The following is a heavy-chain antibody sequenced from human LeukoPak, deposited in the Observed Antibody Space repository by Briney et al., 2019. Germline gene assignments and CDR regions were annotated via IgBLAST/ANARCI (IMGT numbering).Heavy chain of an antibody. J-gene: IGHJ3*02. CDR2: IYYSGST. CDR3: SRRLLDAFDI. V-gene: IGHV4-59*08. Sequence: KPSETLSLTCTVSGGSISSYYWSGIRQPPGKGLEWIGYIYYSGSTNYNPSLKSRVTISVDTSKNQFSLKLSSVTAADTAVYYCSRRLLDAFDIWGQGTMVTVSS. CDR1: GGSISSYY. D-gene: IGHD3-22*01.